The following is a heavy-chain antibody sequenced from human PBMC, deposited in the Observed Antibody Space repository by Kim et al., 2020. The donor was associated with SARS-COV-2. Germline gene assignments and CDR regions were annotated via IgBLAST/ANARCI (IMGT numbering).Heavy chain of an antibody. D-gene: IGHD3-3*01. V-gene: IGHV4-34*01. J-gene: IGHJ4*02. CDR3: ARATIRLRVFGY. Sequence: NYNPPLKSRVTISVDTSKNQFSLKLSSVTAADTAVYYCARATIRLRVFGYWGQGTLVTVSS.